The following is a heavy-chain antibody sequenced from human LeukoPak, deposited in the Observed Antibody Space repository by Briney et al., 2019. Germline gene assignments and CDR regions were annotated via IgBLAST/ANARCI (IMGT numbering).Heavy chain of an antibody. D-gene: IGHD3-9*01. Sequence: GGSLRLSCAASGFTFSSYGMHWVRQAPGKGLEGVAFIRYDGSNKYYADSVKGRFTISRDNSKNTLYLQMNSLRAEDTAVYYCAKVILRYFDWSFDYWGQGTLVTVSS. CDR2: IRYDGSNK. V-gene: IGHV3-30*02. CDR3: AKVILRYFDWSFDY. J-gene: IGHJ4*02. CDR1: GFTFSSYG.